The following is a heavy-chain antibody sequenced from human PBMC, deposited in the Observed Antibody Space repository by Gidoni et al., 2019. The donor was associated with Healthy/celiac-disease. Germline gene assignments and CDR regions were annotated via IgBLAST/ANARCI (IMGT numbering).Heavy chain of an antibody. CDR2: INPNSGGT. Sequence: QVQLVQSGAEVKKPGASVKVSCKASGYTFTGYYMHWVRQATGRGREGMRWINPNSGGTNYAQKFQGRVTMTRDTSISTAYMGLSRLRSDDTAVYYCAGPYQLLLEGGDAFDIWGQGTMVTVSS. V-gene: IGHV1-2*02. D-gene: IGHD2-2*01. CDR1: GYTFTGYY. J-gene: IGHJ3*02. CDR3: AGPYQLLLEGGDAFDI.